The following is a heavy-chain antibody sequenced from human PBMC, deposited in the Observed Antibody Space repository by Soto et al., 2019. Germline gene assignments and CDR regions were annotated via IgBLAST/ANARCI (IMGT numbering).Heavy chain of an antibody. J-gene: IGHJ6*02. V-gene: IGHV3-11*01. CDR2: ISSSGSTI. Sequence: GGSLRLSCAASGFTFSDYYMSWIRQAPRKGLEWVSYISSSGSTIYYADSVKGRFTISRDNAKNSLYLQMNSLRAEDTAVYYCARVPYSSSSHADYYYYGMDVWGQGTTVTVSS. D-gene: IGHD6-6*01. CDR1: GFTFSDYY. CDR3: ARVPYSSSSHADYYYYGMDV.